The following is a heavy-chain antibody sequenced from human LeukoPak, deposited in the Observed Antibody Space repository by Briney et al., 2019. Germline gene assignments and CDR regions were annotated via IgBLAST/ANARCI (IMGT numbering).Heavy chain of an antibody. D-gene: IGHD3-10*01. V-gene: IGHV4-39*01. J-gene: IGHJ4*02. CDR3: ARQMVRGFSNR. CDR1: GGSISSSSYY. CDR2: IYYSGST. Sequence: PSETLSLTCTLSGGSISSSSYYWGWIRQPPGKGLEWIGSIYYSGSTYYNPSLKSRVTISVDTSKNQFSLKLSSVTAADTAVYYCARQMVRGFSNRWGQGTLVTVSS.